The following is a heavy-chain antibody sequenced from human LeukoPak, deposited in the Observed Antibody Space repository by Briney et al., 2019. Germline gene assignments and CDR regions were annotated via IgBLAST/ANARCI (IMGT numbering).Heavy chain of an antibody. V-gene: IGHV3-15*01. CDR3: TTEAGDD. Sequence: PGGSLRLSCAASGFTFSNAWMSWVRQAPGKGLEWVGHIKSKTDGGTTDYAAPVKGRFTISRDDSKNTLYLQMDSPKTEDTAVYYCTTEAGDDWGQGTLVTVSS. CDR1: GFTFSNAW. J-gene: IGHJ4*02. CDR2: IKSKTDGGTT. D-gene: IGHD5-24*01.